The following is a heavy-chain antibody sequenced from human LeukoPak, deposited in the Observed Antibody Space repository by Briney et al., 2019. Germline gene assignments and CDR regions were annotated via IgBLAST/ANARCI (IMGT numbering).Heavy chain of an antibody. CDR3: TSFYYYGSGSYYNVYGAFDI. CDR1: GFPFGDYA. Sequence: GGSLRLSCTASGFPFGDYAMSWVRQAPGKGLEWVGFIRSKAYGGTTEYAASVKGRFTISRDDSKSIAYLQMNSLKTEDTAVYYCTSFYYYGSGSYYNVYGAFDIWGQGTMVTVSS. V-gene: IGHV3-49*04. D-gene: IGHD3-10*01. J-gene: IGHJ3*02. CDR2: IRSKAYGGTT.